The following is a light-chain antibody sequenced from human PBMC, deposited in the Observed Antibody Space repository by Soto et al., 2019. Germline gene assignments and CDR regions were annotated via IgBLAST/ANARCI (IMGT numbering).Light chain of an antibody. CDR2: NVT. J-gene: IGLJ1*01. V-gene: IGLV2-11*01. Sequence: QSVLTQPRSVSGSPGQSVTISCTGTNSDVGRYNFVSWYQQHPGKAPKLMVYNVTERASGVPDRFSGSKSANTASLTISGLQAEDEADYSRCSYADNFSYVFGTGTKVTVL. CDR3: CSYADNFSYV. CDR1: NSDVGRYNF.